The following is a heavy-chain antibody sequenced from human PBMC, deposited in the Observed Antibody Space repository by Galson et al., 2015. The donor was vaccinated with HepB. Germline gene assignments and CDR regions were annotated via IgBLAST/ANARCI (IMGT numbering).Heavy chain of an antibody. J-gene: IGHJ4*02. CDR1: GYTFTSYA. Sequence: SVKVSCKASGYTFTSYAMHWVRQAPGQRLEWMGWINAGNGNTKYSQKFQGRVTITRDTSASTAYMELSSLRSEDTAVYYCARDGVSFYYFDYWGQGTLVTVSS. V-gene: IGHV1-3*01. D-gene: IGHD2/OR15-2a*01. CDR2: INAGNGNT. CDR3: ARDGVSFYYFDY.